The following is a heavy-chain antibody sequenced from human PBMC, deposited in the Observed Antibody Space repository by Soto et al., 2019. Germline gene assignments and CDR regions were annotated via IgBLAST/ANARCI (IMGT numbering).Heavy chain of an antibody. Sequence: PGGSLRLSCAASGFTFSSYAMHWVRQAPGKGLEWVAVISYDGSNKYYADSVKGRFTISRDNSKNTLYLQMNSLRAEDTAVYYCASSTGTRFDYYYYGMDVWGQGTTVTVSS. D-gene: IGHD1-7*01. CDR2: ISYDGSNK. CDR3: ASSTGTRFDYYYYGMDV. CDR1: GFTFSSYA. V-gene: IGHV3-30-3*01. J-gene: IGHJ6*02.